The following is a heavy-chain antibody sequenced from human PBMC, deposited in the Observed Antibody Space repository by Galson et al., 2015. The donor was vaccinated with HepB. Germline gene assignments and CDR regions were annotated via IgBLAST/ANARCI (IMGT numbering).Heavy chain of an antibody. CDR2: INPNSGGT. J-gene: IGHJ6*02. V-gene: IGHV1-2*04. CDR3: AVDNGPLVYGYYYYGMDV. Sequence: SLKVSCTASGFTFNGYYMHWVRQAPGQGLEWMGWINPNSGGTNYADKFQGWVTITRDTSISTAYMELSRLRSDDTAVNYCAVDNGPLVYGYYYYGMDVWGQGTTVTVSS. D-gene: IGHD1-14*01. CDR1: GFTFNGYY.